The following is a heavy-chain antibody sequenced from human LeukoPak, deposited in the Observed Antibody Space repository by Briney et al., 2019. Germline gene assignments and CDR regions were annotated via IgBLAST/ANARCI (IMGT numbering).Heavy chain of an antibody. D-gene: IGHD6-19*01. J-gene: IGHJ4*02. CDR3: ARGDHGSGWYRVGPWRPYYFYY. V-gene: IGHV4-61*02. CDR1: GGSISSGSCY. CDR2: IYTSGST. Sequence: SETLSLTCTVSGGSISSGSCYWSWIRQPAGKGLEWIGRIYTSGSTNYNPSLKSRVTISVDTSKNQFSLKLSSVTAADTAVYYCARGDHGSGWYRVGPWRPYYFYYWGQGTLVTVSS.